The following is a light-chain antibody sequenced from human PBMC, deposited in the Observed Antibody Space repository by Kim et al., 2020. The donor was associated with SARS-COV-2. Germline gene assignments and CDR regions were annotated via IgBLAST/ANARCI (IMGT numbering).Light chain of an antibody. CDR3: QQYYIPPFT. Sequence: ATITCTSRQSPIHTSNNKNFLAWYQQKPGQPPKLLIYWASIRESGVPDRFSGSGSGTNFSLTISRLQAEDVAMYYCQQYYIPPFTFGQGTKLEI. J-gene: IGKJ2*01. CDR1: QSPIHTSNNKNF. V-gene: IGKV4-1*01. CDR2: WAS.